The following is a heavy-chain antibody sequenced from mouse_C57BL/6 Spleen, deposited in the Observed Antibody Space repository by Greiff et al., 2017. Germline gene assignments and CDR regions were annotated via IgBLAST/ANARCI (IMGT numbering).Heavy chain of an antibody. V-gene: IGHV5-17*01. Sequence: EVKVVESGGGLVKPGGSLKLSCAASGFTFSDYGMHWVRQAPEKGLEWVAYISSGSSTIYYADTVKGRFTISRDNAKNTLFLQMTSLRSEDTAMYYCARKRGHYYAMDYWGQGTSVTVSS. J-gene: IGHJ4*01. CDR3: ARKRGHYYAMDY. CDR2: ISSGSSTI. CDR1: GFTFSDYG.